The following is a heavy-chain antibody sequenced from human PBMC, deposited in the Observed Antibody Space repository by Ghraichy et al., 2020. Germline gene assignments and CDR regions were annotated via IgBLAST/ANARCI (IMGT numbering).Heavy chain of an antibody. Sequence: ASVKVSCKASGYTFTSYYMHWVRQAPGQGLEWMGIINPSGGSTSYAQKFQGRVTMTRDTSTSTVYMELSSLRSEDTAVYYCARVGKIAVPSSFYDYWGQGTLVTVSS. V-gene: IGHV1-46*01. J-gene: IGHJ4*02. CDR2: INPSGGST. CDR3: ARVGKIAVPSSFYDY. CDR1: GYTFTSYY. D-gene: IGHD6-19*01.